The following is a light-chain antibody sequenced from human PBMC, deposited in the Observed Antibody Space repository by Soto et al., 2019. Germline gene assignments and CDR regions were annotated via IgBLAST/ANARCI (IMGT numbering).Light chain of an antibody. CDR1: SGSIAANY. CDR3: QSYDGGWV. Sequence: NFMLTQPHSVSESPGKTVTISCTRSSGSIAANYVQWYQQRPGSAPTTVIYEDDQRPSGVPDRFSGSIDSSSNSASLTISGLKTEDEADYYCQSYDGGWVFGGGTQLTVL. V-gene: IGLV6-57*03. J-gene: IGLJ3*02. CDR2: EDD.